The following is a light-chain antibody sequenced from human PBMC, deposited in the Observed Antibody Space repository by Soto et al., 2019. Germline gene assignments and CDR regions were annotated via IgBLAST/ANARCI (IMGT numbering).Light chain of an antibody. CDR1: QSITRL. Sequence: DVHLTQSPSTLSAIVGDRVSIACRASQSITRLLAWYQQKPGKAPKLLISTASRLQPGVPSRFSGNGSETEFTLTSSSLQPEDCATYYCQQYITYQWTCGQGTKV. CDR3: QQYITYQWT. CDR2: TAS. V-gene: IGKV1-5*03. J-gene: IGKJ1*01.